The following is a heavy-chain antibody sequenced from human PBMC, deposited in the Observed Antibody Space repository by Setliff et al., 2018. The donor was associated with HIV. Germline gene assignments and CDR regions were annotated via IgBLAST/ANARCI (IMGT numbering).Heavy chain of an antibody. J-gene: IGHJ4*02. V-gene: IGHV4-38-2*01. CDR3: ARHVTGAAYWNFFDY. CDR2: SYHTGST. CDR1: GYSISSGYY. D-gene: IGHD1-26*01. Sequence: PSETLSLTCAVSGYSISSGYYWGWIRQPPGKGLEWIGSSYHTGSTYYNPSLKSRVTMSVDTSKNQFSLKVSSVTAADTAVYYCARHVTGAAYWNFFDYWGQGTLVTVSS.